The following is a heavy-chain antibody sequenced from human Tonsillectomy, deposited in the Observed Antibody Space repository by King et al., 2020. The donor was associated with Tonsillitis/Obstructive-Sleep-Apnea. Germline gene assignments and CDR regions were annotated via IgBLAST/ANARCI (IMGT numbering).Heavy chain of an antibody. J-gene: IGHJ4*02. CDR2: IYYSGST. CDR3: ARTPYCSRTSCHYFDY. D-gene: IGHD2-2*01. CDR1: GGSISSSSYY. V-gene: IGHV4-39*01. Sequence: LQLQESGPGLVKPSETLSLTCTVSGGSISSSSYYWGWIRQPPGKGLEWIGSIYYSGSTYYNPSLNSRVTISLDTSKNQFSLNLSSVTAADTAVYYCARTPYCSRTSCHYFDYWGQGTLVTVSS.